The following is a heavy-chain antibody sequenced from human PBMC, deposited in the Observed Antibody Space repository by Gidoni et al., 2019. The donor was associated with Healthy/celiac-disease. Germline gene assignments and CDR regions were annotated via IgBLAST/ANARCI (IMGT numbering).Heavy chain of an antibody. CDR3: AKDGSTYGPFGLGDGMDV. V-gene: IGHV3-9*01. D-gene: IGHD4-17*01. Sequence: EVQLVESGGGLVQPGRSLRLSCAASGFTFDDYSMHWVRQAPGKGLEWVSGISWNSGSIGYADSVKGRFTISRDNAKNSLYLQMNSLRAEDTALYYCAKDGSTYGPFGLGDGMDVWGQGTTVTVSS. CDR1: GFTFDDYS. CDR2: ISWNSGSI. J-gene: IGHJ6*02.